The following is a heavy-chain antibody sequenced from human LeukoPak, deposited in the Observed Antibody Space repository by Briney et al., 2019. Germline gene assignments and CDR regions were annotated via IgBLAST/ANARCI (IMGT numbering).Heavy chain of an antibody. CDR2: IKSETDGGTT. Sequence: PGGSLRLSCAASGFTFSNAWMSWVRQAPGKGLEWVGRIKSETDGGTTDYAAPVKGRFTISRDDSKNTLYLQMNSLKTEDTAVYYCTTDTTTADDAFDIWGQGTMVTVSS. J-gene: IGHJ3*02. CDR1: GFTFSNAW. CDR3: TTDTTTADDAFDI. V-gene: IGHV3-15*01. D-gene: IGHD1-1*01.